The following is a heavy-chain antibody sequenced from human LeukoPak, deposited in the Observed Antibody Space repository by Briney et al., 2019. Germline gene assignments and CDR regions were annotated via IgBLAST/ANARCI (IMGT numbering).Heavy chain of an antibody. D-gene: IGHD3-22*01. V-gene: IGHV4-59*11. CDR1: GGSISSHY. CDR3: TRGLHPHSFDSSGQNY. Sequence: PSETLSLTFTVSGGSISSHYWSWIRQPPGKGLEWIAYIYYSGNTNYNPSLKSRVTISVDTSKNQFSLKLSSVAAADTAVYYCTRGLHPHSFDSSGQNYWGQGTLVTVSS. CDR2: IYYSGNT. J-gene: IGHJ4*02.